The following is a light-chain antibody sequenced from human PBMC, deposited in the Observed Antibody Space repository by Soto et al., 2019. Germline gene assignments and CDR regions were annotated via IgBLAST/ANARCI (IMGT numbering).Light chain of an antibody. CDR2: GAS. V-gene: IGKV3-20*01. Sequence: EIVLTQSPGTLSLSPGDRATLSCRASQSVSSSYLAWYQQKPGQAPGLLIYGASSRATGIPDRFSGSGSGTDFTLTISRLEPEDFAVYYCQQYGSSPCFGPGTKVDIK. J-gene: IGKJ3*01. CDR3: QQYGSSPC. CDR1: QSVSSSY.